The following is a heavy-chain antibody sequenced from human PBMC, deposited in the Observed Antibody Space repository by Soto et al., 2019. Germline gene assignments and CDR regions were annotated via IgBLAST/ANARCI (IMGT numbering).Heavy chain of an antibody. CDR1: GFTFSSYW. CDR2: IKQDGSEK. D-gene: IGHD3-10*01. J-gene: IGHJ6*03. V-gene: IGHV3-7*01. CDR3: ARDQAITMVRGVIITFHYYYYMDV. Sequence: GGSLRLSCAASGFTFSSYWMSWVRQAPGKGLEWVVNIKQDGSEKYYVDSVKGRFTISRDNAKNSLYLQMNSLRAEDTAVYYCARDQAITMVRGVIITFHYYYYMDVWGKGTTVTVSS.